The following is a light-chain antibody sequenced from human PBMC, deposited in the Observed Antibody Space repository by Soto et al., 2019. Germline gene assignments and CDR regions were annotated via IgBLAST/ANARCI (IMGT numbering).Light chain of an antibody. CDR2: DVS. J-gene: IGLJ1*01. Sequence: QSALTQPASVSGSPGQSITISCTGTSSDVGGYNYVSWYQQYPGKAPKLMIYDVSTRPSGVSNRFSGSKSGNTASLTISGLQAEDEADYYCSSYTISNTLVFGSGTKVTVL. V-gene: IGLV2-14*01. CDR1: SSDVGGYNY. CDR3: SSYTISNTLV.